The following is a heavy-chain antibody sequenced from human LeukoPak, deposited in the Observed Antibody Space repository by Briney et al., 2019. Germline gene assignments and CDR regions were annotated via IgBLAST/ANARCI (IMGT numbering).Heavy chain of an antibody. D-gene: IGHD6-6*01. CDR2: INPNTGGT. V-gene: IGHV1-2*06. CDR3: ARDLFGGASSSDY. J-gene: IGHJ4*02. Sequence: GESLKISCRASGYTFTDYYMHWVRQAPGQGLEWMGRINPNTGGTNSAQKFQGRVTMTRDTSISTAYMELSRLRSDDTAVYYCARDLFGGASSSDYWGQGTLVTVSS. CDR1: GYTFTDYY.